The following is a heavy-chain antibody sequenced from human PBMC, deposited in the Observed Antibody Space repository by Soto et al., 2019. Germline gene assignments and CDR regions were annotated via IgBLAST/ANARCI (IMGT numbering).Heavy chain of an antibody. D-gene: IGHD2-2*01. CDR2: ISAYNGNT. V-gene: IGHV1-18*01. CDR1: GYTFTICG. J-gene: IGHJ4*02. Sequence: GASVKVSCKASGYTFTICGSIWVRQAPGQGLEWMGWISAYNGNTNYAQKLQGRVTMTTDTSTSTAYMELRSLRSDDTAVYYCARDIGYCSSTSCSSYRAPFDYWGQGTLVTVSS. CDR3: ARDIGYCSSTSCSSYRAPFDY.